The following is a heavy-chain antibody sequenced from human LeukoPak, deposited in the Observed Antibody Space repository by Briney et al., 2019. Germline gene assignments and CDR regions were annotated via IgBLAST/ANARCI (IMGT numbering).Heavy chain of an antibody. V-gene: IGHV3-7*05. CDR2: INQDGSEK. CDR1: GLTFRNYW. D-gene: IGHD4-11*01. J-gene: IGHJ4*02. CDR3: ATDVNSNYEY. Sequence: GGSLRLSCEVSGLTFRNYWMSWVRQAPGRGPEWVANINQDGSEKNYADSVKGRLSISRDYAENSLYLQMNSLRAEDTAMYYCATDVNSNYEYWGQGTLVTVSS.